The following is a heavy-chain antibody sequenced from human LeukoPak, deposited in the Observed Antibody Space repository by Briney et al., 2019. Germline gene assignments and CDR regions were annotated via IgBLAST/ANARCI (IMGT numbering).Heavy chain of an antibody. J-gene: IGHJ4*02. D-gene: IGHD2-8*01. Sequence: GGSLRLSCAASGFTFSTYAMSWVRQAPGKGLEWVSLIGGSDGRTRYADSVKGRFTISRDNAKNTLYLQMNSLRAEDTAVYYCVRDLILVWTPGDDFDYWGQGTLVTVSS. CDR1: GFTFSTYA. V-gene: IGHV3-23*01. CDR3: VRDLILVWTPGDDFDY. CDR2: IGGSDGRT.